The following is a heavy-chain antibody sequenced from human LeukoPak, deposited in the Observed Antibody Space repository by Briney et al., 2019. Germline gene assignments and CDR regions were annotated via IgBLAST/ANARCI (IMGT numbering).Heavy chain of an antibody. D-gene: IGHD5-18*01. Sequence: SETLSLTCAVYGGSFSGYYWSWIRQPPGKGLEWIGEINHSGSTNYNPSLKSRVTISVDTSKNQFSLKLSSVTAADTAVYYCARGAVQLWLRALGDYYYGMGVWGKGTTVTVSS. CDR3: ARGAVQLWLRALGDYYYGMGV. CDR2: INHSGST. CDR1: GGSFSGYY. V-gene: IGHV4-34*01. J-gene: IGHJ6*04.